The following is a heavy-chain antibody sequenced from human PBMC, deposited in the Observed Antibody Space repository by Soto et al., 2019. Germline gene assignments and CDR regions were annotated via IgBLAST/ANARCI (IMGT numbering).Heavy chain of an antibody. CDR2: ISAYNGNT. CDR1: GYTVTSYG. D-gene: IGHD5-18*01. Sequence: APAEVSCTSSGYTVTSYGISWVRQAPGQGLEWMGWISAYNGNTNYAQKLQGRVTMTTDTSTSTAYMELRSLRSDDTAVYYCARNIGVRGYSYGSWGQGTLVPVSS. CDR3: ARNIGVRGYSYGS. J-gene: IGHJ4*02. V-gene: IGHV1-18*04.